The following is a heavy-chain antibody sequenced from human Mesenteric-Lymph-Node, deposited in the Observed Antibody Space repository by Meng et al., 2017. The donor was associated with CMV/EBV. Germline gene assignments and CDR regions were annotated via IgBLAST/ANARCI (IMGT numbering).Heavy chain of an antibody. Sequence: SETLSLTCTVSGGSISSFYWSWIRQPPGKGLEWIGYIYHTGSTNYNPSLKSRVTISVDTSKNQFSLKLSSVTAADTAVYYCARPSEYYDNSGYYYPYDHWGQGTLVTVSS. V-gene: IGHV4-59*01. D-gene: IGHD3-22*01. CDR1: GGSISSFY. CDR2: IYHTGST. CDR3: ARPSEYYDNSGYYYPYDH. J-gene: IGHJ4*02.